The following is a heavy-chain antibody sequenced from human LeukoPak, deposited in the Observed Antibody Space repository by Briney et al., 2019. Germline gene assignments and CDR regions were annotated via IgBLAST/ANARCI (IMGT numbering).Heavy chain of an antibody. CDR3: AKNNWNDQDYDY. CDR1: GYTFTSHY. Sequence: ASVKVSCKASGYTFTSHYMHWVRQAPGQGLEWMGIIFPSGGSTSYAQKFQGRVTMTRDTSISTAYMELSRLRSDDTAVYYCAKNNWNDQDYDYWGQGTLVTVSS. J-gene: IGHJ4*02. V-gene: IGHV1-46*01. CDR2: IFPSGGST. D-gene: IGHD1-20*01.